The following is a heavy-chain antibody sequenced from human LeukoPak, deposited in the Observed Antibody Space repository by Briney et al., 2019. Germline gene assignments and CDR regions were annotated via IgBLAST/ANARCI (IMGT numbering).Heavy chain of an antibody. Sequence: GGSPRLSCAASGFTFSGFEMNWVRQAPGKGPEWIAYIDVTGKKIRYADSVKGRFTISRDNANSSVYLQMNSLRVDDTAVYYCARENYVRRYDYWGQGTLVTVSS. CDR3: ARENYVRRYDY. D-gene: IGHD1-7*01. CDR2: IDVTGKKI. CDR1: GFTFSGFE. J-gene: IGHJ4*02. V-gene: IGHV3-48*03.